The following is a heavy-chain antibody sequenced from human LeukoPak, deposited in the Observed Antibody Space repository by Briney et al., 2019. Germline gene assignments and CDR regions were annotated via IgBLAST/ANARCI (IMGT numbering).Heavy chain of an antibody. Sequence: SGGSLRLSCAASGFTFSSYEMNWVRQAPGKGLEWVSYISSSGSTIYYADSVKGRFTISRDNAKNSLYLQMNSLRAEDTAVYYCARDLMSSGYYYDDYWGQGTLVTVSS. V-gene: IGHV3-48*03. D-gene: IGHD3-22*01. J-gene: IGHJ4*02. CDR1: GFTFSSYE. CDR2: ISSSGSTI. CDR3: ARDLMSSGYYYDDY.